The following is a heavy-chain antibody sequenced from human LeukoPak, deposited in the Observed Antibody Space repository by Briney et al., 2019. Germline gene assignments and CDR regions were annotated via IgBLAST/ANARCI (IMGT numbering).Heavy chain of an antibody. Sequence: GGSLRLSCAASGFTFSSYSMNWVRQAPGKGLEWVSYISSSSSTIHYADSVKGRFTISRDNAKNSLYLQMNSLRAEDTAVYYCARACSSTSCYNYWGQGTLVTVSS. D-gene: IGHD2-2*02. J-gene: IGHJ4*02. CDR1: GFTFSSYS. V-gene: IGHV3-48*01. CDR3: ARACSSTSCYNY. CDR2: ISSSSSTI.